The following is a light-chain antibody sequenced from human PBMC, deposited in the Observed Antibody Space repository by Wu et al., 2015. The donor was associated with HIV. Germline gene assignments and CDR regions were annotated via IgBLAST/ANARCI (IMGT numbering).Light chain of an antibody. V-gene: IGKV3-11*01. Sequence: EIVLTQSPATLSLSPGERATLSCRASQSVSSYLAWYQQKPGQAPRLLIYDASNRATGIPARFSGSGSGTGFTLTISSLEPEDFAVYYCQQYGRSPVTFGQGTRLEIK. CDR1: QSVSSY. CDR3: QQYGRSPVT. J-gene: IGKJ5*01. CDR2: DAS.